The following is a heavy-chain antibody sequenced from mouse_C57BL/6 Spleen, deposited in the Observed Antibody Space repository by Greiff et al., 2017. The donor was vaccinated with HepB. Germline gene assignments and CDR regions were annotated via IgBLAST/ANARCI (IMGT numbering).Heavy chain of an antibody. CDR1: GYSITSGYY. V-gene: IGHV3-6*01. CDR3: AREGDGSSYDYFDY. J-gene: IGHJ2*01. D-gene: IGHD1-1*01. Sequence: EVKLQESGPGLVKPSQSLSLTCSVTGYSITSGYYWNWIRQFPGNKLEWMGYISYDGSNNYNTSLKNRISITRDTSKNQFFLKLNSVTTEDTATYYCAREGDGSSYDYFDYWGQGTTLTVSS. CDR2: ISYDGSN.